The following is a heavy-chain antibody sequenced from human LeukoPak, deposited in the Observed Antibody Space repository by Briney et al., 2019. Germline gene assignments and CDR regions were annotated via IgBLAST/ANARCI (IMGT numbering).Heavy chain of an antibody. V-gene: IGHV3-21*01. D-gene: IGHD6-13*01. CDR3: AREAAAGNCFDP. CDR1: GFTFSSYS. J-gene: IGHJ5*02. Sequence: GGSLRLSCAASGFTFSSYSMNWVRQAPGKGLEWVSSISSSSSYIYYADSVKGRFTISRDNAKNSLYPQMNSLRAEDTAVYYCAREAAAGNCFDPWGQGTLVTVSS. CDR2: ISSSSSYI.